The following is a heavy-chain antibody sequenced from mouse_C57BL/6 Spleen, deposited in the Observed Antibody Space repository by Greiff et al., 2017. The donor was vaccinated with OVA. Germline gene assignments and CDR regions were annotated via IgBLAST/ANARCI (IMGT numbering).Heavy chain of an antibody. CDR3: ARITTVVDYFDY. J-gene: IGHJ2*01. Sequence: QVQLQQPGAELVMPGASVKLSCKASGYTFTSYWMHWVKQRPGQGLEWIGEIDPSDSYTNYNQKFKGKSTLTVDKSSSTAYMQLSSLTSEDSAVYYCARITTVVDYFDYWGQGTTLTVSS. D-gene: IGHD1-1*01. CDR1: GYTFTSYW. CDR2: IDPSDSYT. V-gene: IGHV1-69*01.